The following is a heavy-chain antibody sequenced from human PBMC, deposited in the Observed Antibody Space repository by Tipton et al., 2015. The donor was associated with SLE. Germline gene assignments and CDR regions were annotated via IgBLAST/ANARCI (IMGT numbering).Heavy chain of an antibody. D-gene: IGHD2-8*02. CDR2: VCNSVST. CDR3: ARSPNKDCTGGVCFHGLDV. CDR1: GASVSSFC. Sequence: TLSLTCTVSGASVSSFCWNWIRQSPGKGLEWIACVCNSVSTNYDPSLKSRGTISVDTSKNHFSPNLTSVTAADTAVFYCARSPNKDCTGGVCFHGLDVWGQGTTVTVSS. J-gene: IGHJ6*02. V-gene: IGHV4-59*02.